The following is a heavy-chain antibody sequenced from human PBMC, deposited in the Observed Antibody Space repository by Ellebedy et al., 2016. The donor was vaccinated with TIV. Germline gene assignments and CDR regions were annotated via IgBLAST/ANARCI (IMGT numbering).Heavy chain of an antibody. CDR3: ARDCGGDCYREVVDFDY. D-gene: IGHD2-21*02. CDR1: GFTFSSYA. V-gene: IGHV3-30-3*01. Sequence: GESLKISXAASGFTFSSYAMHWVRQAPGKGLEWVAVISYDGSNKYYADSVKGRFTISRDNSKNTLYLQMNSLRAEDTAVYYCARDCGGDCYREVVDFDYWGQGTLVTVSS. CDR2: ISYDGSNK. J-gene: IGHJ4*02.